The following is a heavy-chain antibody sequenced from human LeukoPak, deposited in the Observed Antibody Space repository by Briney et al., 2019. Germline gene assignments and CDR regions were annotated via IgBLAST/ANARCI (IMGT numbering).Heavy chain of an antibody. CDR3: ARENIQLWSNFDY. CDR2: IYYSGST. CDR1: GGSISSGGYY. Sequence: SQTLSLTCTVSGGSISSGGYYWSWIRQPPGKGLEWIGYIYYSGSTYYHPSLKSRVTISVDTSKNQFSLKLSSVTAADTAVYYCARENIQLWSNFDYWGQGTLVTASS. D-gene: IGHD5-18*01. V-gene: IGHV4-30-4*01. J-gene: IGHJ4*02.